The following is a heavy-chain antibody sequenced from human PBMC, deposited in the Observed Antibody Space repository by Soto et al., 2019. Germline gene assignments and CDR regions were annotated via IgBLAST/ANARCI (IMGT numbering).Heavy chain of an antibody. CDR1: GFTFSGSS. CDR3: ISHSPEDMIRT. Sequence: GGSLRLSCAASGFTFSGSSMRWVRQTSGKGLEWVGRIRNKANSYATADAASVRGRFTSCRDDSKYTAYQHMNSLNTEDTAVYYCISHSPEDMIRTWGQGTLVTVSS. J-gene: IGHJ4*02. V-gene: IGHV3-73*01. D-gene: IGHD2-15*01. CDR2: IRNKANSYAT.